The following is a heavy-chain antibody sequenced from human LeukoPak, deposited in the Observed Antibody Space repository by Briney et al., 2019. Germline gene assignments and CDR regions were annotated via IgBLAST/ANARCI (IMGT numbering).Heavy chain of an antibody. CDR1: GVTLSSYA. CDR2: ISGSGDNT. J-gene: IGHJ4*02. V-gene: IGHV3-23*01. D-gene: IGHD3-22*01. CDR3: AKGSYYDSSGSFYFDY. Sequence: GGSLRLSCAASGVTLSSYAMSWVRQAPGKGLEWVSGISGSGDNTYYADSVKGRFTISRDNSKNTLYVQVNSLGTEDTAAYYCAKGSYYDSSGSFYFDYWGQGTLVTVSS.